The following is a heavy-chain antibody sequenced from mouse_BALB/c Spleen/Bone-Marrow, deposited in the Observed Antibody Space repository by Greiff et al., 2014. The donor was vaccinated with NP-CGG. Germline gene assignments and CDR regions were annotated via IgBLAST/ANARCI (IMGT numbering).Heavy chain of an antibody. CDR2: IYPGSGST. J-gene: IGHJ4*01. CDR1: GYTFTSYW. D-gene: IGHD2-3*01. Sequence: LKESGSELVRPGASVKLSCKASGYTFTSYWMHWVKQRRGQGLEWIGNIYPGSGSTNYDEKFKSKGTLTVDTSSSTAYMHLSSLTSEDSAVYYCTRGYYPYYYAMDYWGQGTSVTVSS. CDR3: TRGYYPYYYAMDY. V-gene: IGHV1S22*01.